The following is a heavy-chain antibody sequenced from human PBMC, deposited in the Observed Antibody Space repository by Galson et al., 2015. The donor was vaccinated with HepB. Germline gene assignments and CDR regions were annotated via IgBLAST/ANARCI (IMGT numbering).Heavy chain of an antibody. CDR3: ARAIRPHGGKSRYYYYMDV. CDR1: GYTLTELS. V-gene: IGHV1-24*01. CDR2: FDPEDGET. D-gene: IGHD4-23*01. J-gene: IGHJ6*03. Sequence: SVKVSCKVSGYTLTELSMHWVRQAPGKGLEWMGGFDPEDGETIYAQKFQGRVTMTEDTSTDTAYMELSSLRSEDTAVYYCARAIRPHGGKSRYYYYMDVWGKGTTVTVSS.